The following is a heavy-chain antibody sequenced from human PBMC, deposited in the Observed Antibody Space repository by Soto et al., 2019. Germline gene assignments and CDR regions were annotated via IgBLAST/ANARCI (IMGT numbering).Heavy chain of an antibody. Sequence: QVQLQQWGAGLLKPSETLSLTCAVYGGSFSGYYWSWIRQPPGKGLEWIGEINHSGSTNYNPALKIRVTISVAPSKHQVSLNLSSATAADTAVYYCARGSHLAITMVRGVREARFDYWGQGTLVTVSS. CDR2: INHSGST. J-gene: IGHJ4*02. CDR1: GGSFSGYY. CDR3: ARGSHLAITMVRGVREARFDY. V-gene: IGHV4-34*01. D-gene: IGHD3-10*01.